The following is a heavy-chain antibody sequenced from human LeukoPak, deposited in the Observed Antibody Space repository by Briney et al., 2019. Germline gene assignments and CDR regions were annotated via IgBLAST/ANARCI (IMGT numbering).Heavy chain of an antibody. D-gene: IGHD6-13*01. CDR3: ARNSST. CDR2: IWYDGSNK. V-gene: IGHV3-33*08. CDR1: GFTFSSYA. Sequence: GGSLRLSCAASGFTFSSYAMSWVRQAPGKGLEWVAVIWYDGSNKYYADSVKGRFTISRDNSKNTLYLQMNSLRAEDTAVYYCARNSSTWGQGTLVTVSS. J-gene: IGHJ5*02.